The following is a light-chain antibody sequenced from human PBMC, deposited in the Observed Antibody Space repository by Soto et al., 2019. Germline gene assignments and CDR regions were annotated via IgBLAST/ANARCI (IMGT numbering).Light chain of an antibody. Sequence: DTVMTQTPLSLPVTPGEPASISCRSSQSLLDSDDGNTYLDWSLQKPGQSPQLLIYTLPYRASGVPDRCSGSGSGTDFTLKISRVEAEHVGVYYCMQRIEFPLTFCGGTTVEIQ. V-gene: IGKV2-40*01. CDR3: MQRIEFPLT. J-gene: IGKJ4*01. CDR1: QSLLDSDDGNTY. CDR2: TLP.